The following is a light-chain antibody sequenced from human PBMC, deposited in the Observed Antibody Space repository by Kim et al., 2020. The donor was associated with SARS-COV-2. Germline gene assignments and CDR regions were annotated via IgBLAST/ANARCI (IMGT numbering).Light chain of an antibody. Sequence: GDRVTITCRASQSISSWLAWYQQKPGKAPKLLIYDASSLESGVPSRFSGSGYGTEFTLTISSLQPDDFATYYCQQYNSYSWTFGKGTKV. CDR1: QSISSW. V-gene: IGKV1-5*01. J-gene: IGKJ1*01. CDR3: QQYNSYSWT. CDR2: DAS.